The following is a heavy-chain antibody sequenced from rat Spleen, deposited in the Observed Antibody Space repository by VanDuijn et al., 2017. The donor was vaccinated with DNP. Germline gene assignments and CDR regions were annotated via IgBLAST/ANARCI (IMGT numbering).Heavy chain of an antibody. CDR3: TQTGDPGMTGFDY. CDR2: ISSSGGST. V-gene: IGHV5-31*01. D-gene: IGHD1-4*01. J-gene: IGHJ2*01. Sequence: EVQLVESGGDLVQPGRSLKLSCVASGFTFNNYWMTWIRQVPGEGLEWVASISSSGGSTYYPDSVKGRFTISRDNTKSTLYLQMDSLRSEDTATYYCTQTGDPGMTGFDYWGQGVMVTVSS. CDR1: GFTFNNYW.